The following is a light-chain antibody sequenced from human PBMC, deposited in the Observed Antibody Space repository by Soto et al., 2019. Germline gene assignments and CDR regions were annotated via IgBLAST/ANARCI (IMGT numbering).Light chain of an antibody. CDR3: QQYESYSPWT. J-gene: IGKJ1*01. CDR2: DAS. Sequence: DIQMTQSPSALSASVGDRAAITFRASQSISSLLAWYQQKPGKAPKLLIYDASTLQSGVPSRYSGSGSGTEFTLTISNLQPDEFATYYCQQYESYSPWTFGQGTKVE. CDR1: QSISSL. V-gene: IGKV1-5*01.